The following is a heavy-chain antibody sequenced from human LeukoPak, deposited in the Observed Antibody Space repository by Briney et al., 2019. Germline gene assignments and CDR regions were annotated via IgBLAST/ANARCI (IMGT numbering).Heavy chain of an antibody. CDR2: VIGSSGAT. J-gene: IGHJ4*02. CDR1: GFSLSKNA. CDR3: AKGAYDFLEIAYFDY. D-gene: IGHD3-3*01. V-gene: IGHV3-23*01. Sequence: GGSLRLSCAASGFSLSKNAMNWVRQAPGKGLEWVAVVIGSSGATDYADSVKGRFTISRDNSKNTLFLQMNSLRAEDTAIYYCAKGAYDFLEIAYFDYWGQGALVTVSS.